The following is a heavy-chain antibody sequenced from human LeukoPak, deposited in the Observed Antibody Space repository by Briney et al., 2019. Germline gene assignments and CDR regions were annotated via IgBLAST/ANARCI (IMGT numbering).Heavy chain of an antibody. D-gene: IGHD6-13*01. Sequence: SETLSLTFTVSGGSIISYDWSWIRQPPGKGLEWIGYIYYSGSTNYDPSLKSRVTISVDTSKNQFSLKLSSVTAADTAVYYCARVGMIAAAGRAYYFDYWGQGTLVTVSS. V-gene: IGHV4-59*01. CDR2: IYYSGST. J-gene: IGHJ4*02. CDR3: ARVGMIAAAGRAYYFDY. CDR1: GGSIISYD.